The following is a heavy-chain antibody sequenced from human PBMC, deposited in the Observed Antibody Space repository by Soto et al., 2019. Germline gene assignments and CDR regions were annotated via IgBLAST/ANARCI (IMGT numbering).Heavy chain of an antibody. J-gene: IGHJ5*02. CDR3: AKNDFWTSHNWFDP. D-gene: IGHD3-3*01. V-gene: IGHV1-3*04. CDR2: INTGKGLT. CDR1: GYASSNYV. Sequence: QVPFVQSGAEVKQPGASMKISCKASGYASSNYVIHWVRQAPGQGLEWMGFINTGKGLTQYSQTFQGRVTFTSDTSAGTVYMELTGLKFEDTAVYYCAKNDFWTSHNWFDPWGQGTLVTVSS.